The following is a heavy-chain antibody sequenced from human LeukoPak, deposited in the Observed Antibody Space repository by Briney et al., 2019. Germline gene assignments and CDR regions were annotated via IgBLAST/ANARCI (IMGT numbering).Heavy chain of an antibody. D-gene: IGHD3-9*01. Sequence: ASVKVSCKASGYTFTGYYMHWVRQAPGQGLEWMGWINPNSGGTNYAQKFQGRVTMTRDTSISTAYMELSRLRSDDTAVYYCARAPYDILTGYSPYYFESWGQGTLVTVSS. V-gene: IGHV1-2*02. CDR1: GYTFTGYY. CDR3: ARAPYDILTGYSPYYFES. J-gene: IGHJ4*02. CDR2: INPNSGGT.